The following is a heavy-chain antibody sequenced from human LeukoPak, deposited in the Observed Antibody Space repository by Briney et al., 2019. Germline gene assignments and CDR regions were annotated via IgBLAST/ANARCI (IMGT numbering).Heavy chain of an antibody. CDR2: INHSGST. CDR1: GGSFSGYY. D-gene: IGHD6-6*01. J-gene: IGHJ4*02. V-gene: IGHV4-34*01. Sequence: ASETLSLTCAVYGGSFSGYYWSWIRQTPGKGLEWIGEINHSGSTNYNPSLKSRVTMSVDTSKNQFSLKLSSVTAADTAVYYCARGIAARAPLVDWGQGTLVTVSS. CDR3: ARGIAARAPLVD.